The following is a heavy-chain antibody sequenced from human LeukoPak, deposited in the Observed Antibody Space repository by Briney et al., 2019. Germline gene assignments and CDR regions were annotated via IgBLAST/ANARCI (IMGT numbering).Heavy chain of an antibody. Sequence: GGSLRLSCAASGFTVSGSAMHWVRQPSGKGLEWLGRVRSKGYNYATAYGASVKDRFIISRDDSKSTAYLQMSSLKSEDTAVYYCATLGETSGWYPDHWGQGTLVTVSS. V-gene: IGHV3-73*01. J-gene: IGHJ4*02. CDR2: VRSKGYNYAT. CDR1: GFTVSGSA. D-gene: IGHD6-19*01. CDR3: ATLGETSGWYPDH.